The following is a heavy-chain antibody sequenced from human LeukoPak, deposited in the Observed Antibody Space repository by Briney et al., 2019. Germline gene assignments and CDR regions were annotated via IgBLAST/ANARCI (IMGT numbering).Heavy chain of an antibody. CDR3: ARQLLAYCGGDCYGGAYYFDY. CDR1: GGSITSFF. CDR2: IYYSGST. V-gene: IGHV4-59*01. Sequence: SETLSLTCTVSGGSITSFFWSWIRQPPGKGLDWIGYIYYSGSTNYNPSLKSRVTISVDTSKNQFSLKLSSVTAADTAVYYCARQLLAYCGGDCYGGAYYFDYWGQGTLVTVSS. D-gene: IGHD2-21*02. J-gene: IGHJ4*02.